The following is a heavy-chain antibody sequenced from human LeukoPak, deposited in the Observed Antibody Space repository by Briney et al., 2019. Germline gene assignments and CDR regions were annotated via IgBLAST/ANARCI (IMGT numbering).Heavy chain of an antibody. V-gene: IGHV4-39*01. Sequence: SETLSLTCTVSGASISTSAYYWGWIRQPPGKGLDWIGNIYYSGSTYYNPSLKSRVTVSVDSSKNQFSLRLSSVTTADSAVYYCAKSDGYGLIDYWGQGTLVTVSS. CDR2: IYYSGST. CDR3: AKSDGYGLIDY. CDR1: GASISTSAYY. J-gene: IGHJ4*02. D-gene: IGHD5-24*01.